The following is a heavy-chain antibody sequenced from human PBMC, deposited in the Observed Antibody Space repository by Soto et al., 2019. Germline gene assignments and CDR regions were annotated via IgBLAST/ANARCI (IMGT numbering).Heavy chain of an antibody. D-gene: IGHD3-16*02. CDR2: ICGHKMTT. J-gene: IGHJ1*01. Sequence: EIQLLESGGGFAQPGGSLRLPCKASGFSFSDYGMSWVRQTPPKTLGWGALICGHKMTTFTPDSVKGRFFISSYNSDNTLHLQMNSLRDDDTAIYYCAKRRLNTITSLSDWWGQGVQVTVSS. CDR3: AKRRLNTITSLSDW. V-gene: IGHV3-23*01. CDR1: GFSFSDYG.